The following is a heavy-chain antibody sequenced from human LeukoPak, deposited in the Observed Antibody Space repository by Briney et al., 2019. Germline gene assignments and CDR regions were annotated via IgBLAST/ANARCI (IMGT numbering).Heavy chain of an antibody. Sequence: SVKVSCMPSGGTFSSYAISWVRQAPGQGLEWMGRIIPIFGTANCAQKFQGRVTTTTDESTSTAYMELSSLRSEDTAVYYCARDPYYYDSSGYYRDWGQGTLVTVSS. CDR3: ARDPYYYDSSGYYRD. V-gene: IGHV1-69*05. J-gene: IGHJ4*02. CDR1: GGTFSSYA. D-gene: IGHD3-22*01. CDR2: IIPIFGTA.